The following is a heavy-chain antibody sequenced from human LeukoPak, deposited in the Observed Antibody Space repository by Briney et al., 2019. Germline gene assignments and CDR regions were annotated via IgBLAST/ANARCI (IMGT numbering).Heavy chain of an antibody. D-gene: IGHD2-15*01. CDR1: GYTFTSYY. V-gene: IGHV1-46*01. CDR3: ARGGCSGGSCYRYYYFDY. Sequence: ASANVSCKASGYTFTSYYMHWVRQAPGQGLEWMGIINPSGGSTSYAQKCQGRVTMTRDTSTSTVYMELSSLRSEDTAVYYCARGGCSGGSCYRYYYFDYWGQGTLVTVSS. CDR2: INPSGGST. J-gene: IGHJ4*02.